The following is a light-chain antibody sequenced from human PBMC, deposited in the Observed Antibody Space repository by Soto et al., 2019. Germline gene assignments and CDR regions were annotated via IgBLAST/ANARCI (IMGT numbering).Light chain of an antibody. J-gene: IGLJ2*01. CDR3: QQFHRWPVT. Sequence: QSVLTQPPSVSGAPGQRVTISCTGSNSNIGAGYDVHWYQQLPGTAPKLLISYASTGATVNPARFTVSGYGTDFTLTINSLRSEDVAVYYCQQFHRWPVTFGGGTK. V-gene: IGLV1-40*01. CDR1: NSNIGAGYD. CDR2: YAS.